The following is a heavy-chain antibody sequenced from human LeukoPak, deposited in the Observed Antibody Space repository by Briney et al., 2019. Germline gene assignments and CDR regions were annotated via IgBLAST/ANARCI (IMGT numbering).Heavy chain of an antibody. CDR3: ARGTATVYFDH. Sequence: SGGSLRLSCAASGFTFSTSGMNWVRQAPGKGREGVSYISSSSSTIYYADSVKGRFTISRDKAKNSMYLQMNRLRAEDTAVYYCARGTATVYFDHWGQGILVTVSS. D-gene: IGHD1/OR15-1a*01. CDR1: GFTFSTSG. CDR2: ISSSSSTI. V-gene: IGHV3-48*01. J-gene: IGHJ4*02.